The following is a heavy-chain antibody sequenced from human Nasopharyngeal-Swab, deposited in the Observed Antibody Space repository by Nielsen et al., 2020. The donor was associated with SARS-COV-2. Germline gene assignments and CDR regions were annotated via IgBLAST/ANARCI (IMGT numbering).Heavy chain of an antibody. CDR1: GGSVSSGGYY. CDR2: IYYSGST. V-gene: IGHV4-31*03. J-gene: IGHJ6*02. Sequence: LSLTCTVSGGSVSSGGYYWSWIRQHPGKGLEWIGYIYYSGSTYYNPSLKSRVTISIDTSKNQFSLNLSSVTAADTAVYYCARGLDHFYYDMDVWGQGTTVTVSS. CDR3: ARGLDHFYYDMDV.